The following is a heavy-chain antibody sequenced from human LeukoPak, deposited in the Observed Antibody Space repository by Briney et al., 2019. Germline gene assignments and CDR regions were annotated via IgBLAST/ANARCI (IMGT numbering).Heavy chain of an antibody. CDR2: MKQDGSEI. CDR3: ARRGSYSLFDY. Sequence: PGGSLRLSCEASGFTFSSYWMSWVRQAPGEGLEWVANMKQDGSEIYYVGSVRGRFTISRDNAKNSLYLQMNSLRAEGTAVYYCARRGSYSLFDYWGPGTLVTVSS. J-gene: IGHJ4*02. CDR1: GFTFSSYW. D-gene: IGHD1-26*01. V-gene: IGHV3-7*01.